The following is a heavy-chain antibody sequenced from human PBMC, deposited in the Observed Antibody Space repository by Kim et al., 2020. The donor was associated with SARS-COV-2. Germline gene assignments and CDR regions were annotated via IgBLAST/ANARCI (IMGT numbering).Heavy chain of an antibody. CDR1: GFTFSNFW. Sequence: GGSLRLSCAASGFTFSNFWMHWVSQAPGKGLVWASRINGDGSDITYADSVKGRFTISRDNAKNTLYLQMNSLRVEDTAVYYCARGVGSFVLWGQGTTVTVSA. V-gene: IGHV3-74*01. CDR2: INGDGSDI. J-gene: IGHJ6*01. D-gene: IGHD3-10*01. CDR3: ARGVGSFVL.